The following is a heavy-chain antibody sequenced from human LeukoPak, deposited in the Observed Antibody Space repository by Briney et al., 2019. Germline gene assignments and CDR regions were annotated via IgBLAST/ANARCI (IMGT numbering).Heavy chain of an antibody. CDR1: GFAFSSFA. Sequence: PGGSLRLSCAASGFAFSSFAISWVRQAPGRGLEWVSGISSSGHLAFYADSVQGRFSVSRDNSRNTLYLQMDSLRAEDTAVYYCATTFPYCSSGTCALGGQGTLVTVSS. V-gene: IGHV3-23*01. J-gene: IGHJ4*02. CDR2: ISSSGHLA. CDR3: ATTFPYCSSGTCAL. D-gene: IGHD2-15*01.